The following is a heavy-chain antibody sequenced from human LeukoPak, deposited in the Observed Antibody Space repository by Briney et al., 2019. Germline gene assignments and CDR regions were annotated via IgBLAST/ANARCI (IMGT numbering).Heavy chain of an antibody. J-gene: IGHJ4*02. CDR3: AKGSPNYSNRFDY. CDR1: GFTFSSYA. D-gene: IGHD4-11*01. Sequence: GGSLRLSCAASGFTFSSYAESWLPQAPGKGLEWVSGFCGSGGTICYVDSVKVRFTLSRVNSKSTLYSEQNRLRGEDSVVLYCAKGSPNYSNRFDYWGQGTLVTVSP. CDR2: FCGSGGTI. V-gene: IGHV3-23*01.